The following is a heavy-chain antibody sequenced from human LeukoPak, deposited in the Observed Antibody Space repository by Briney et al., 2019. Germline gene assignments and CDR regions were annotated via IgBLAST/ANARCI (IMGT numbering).Heavy chain of an antibody. CDR3: AKKVVVGATSPYSDSQD. V-gene: IGHV3-53*01. J-gene: IGHJ1*01. CDR2: IYSGDNT. Sequence: GGSLRLSCAASRFTVSNNYMSWVRQAPGKGLEWVSVIYSGDNTYYADSVRGRFSISRDNSKNTLYLQMNSLRAEDTALYYCAKKVVVGATSPYSDSQDWGQGTLVTVSS. D-gene: IGHD1-26*01. CDR1: RFTVSNNY.